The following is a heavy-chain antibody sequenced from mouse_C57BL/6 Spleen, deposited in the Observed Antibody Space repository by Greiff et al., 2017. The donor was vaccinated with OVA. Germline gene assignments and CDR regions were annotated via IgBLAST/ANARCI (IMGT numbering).Heavy chain of an antibody. CDR2: ISSGSSTL. CDR3: ARGRYYYGSSYYYAMDY. V-gene: IGHV5-17*01. Sequence: ESGGGLVKPGGSLKLSCAASGFTFSDYGMHWVRQAPEKGLEWVAYISSGSSTLYYADTGKGRFTISRDNANNTLFLQMTSLRSEDTAMYYCARGRYYYGSSYYYAMDYWGQGTSVTVAS. J-gene: IGHJ4*01. D-gene: IGHD1-1*01. CDR1: GFTFSDYG.